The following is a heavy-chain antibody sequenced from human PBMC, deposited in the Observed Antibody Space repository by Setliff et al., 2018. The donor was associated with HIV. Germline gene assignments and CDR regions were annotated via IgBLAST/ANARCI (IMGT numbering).Heavy chain of an antibody. CDR1: GGSIGSSSYY. CDR3: ASLDGSESPYIYYYYMDV. J-gene: IGHJ6*03. V-gene: IGHV4-39*01. D-gene: IGHD3-10*01. Sequence: PSETLSLTCTVSGGSIGSSSYYWGWIRQPPGKGLEWIGSIYYSGSTYYNPSLKSRVTISVDTSKNQFSLKLSSVTAADTAVYYCASLDGSESPYIYYYYMDVWGEGTAVTVSS. CDR2: IYYSGST.